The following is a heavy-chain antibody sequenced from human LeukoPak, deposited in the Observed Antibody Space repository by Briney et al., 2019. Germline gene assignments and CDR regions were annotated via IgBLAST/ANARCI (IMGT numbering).Heavy chain of an antibody. CDR3: ASAAGHY. CDR1: GGSISSGSYY. Sequence: SQTLSLTCTVSGGSISSGSYYWSWIRQPAGKGLEWIGRIYTSGSTNYNPSLKSRVTISVDTSKNQFSLKLSSVTAADTAVYHCASAAGHYWGQGTLVTASS. CDR2: IYTSGST. D-gene: IGHD6-13*01. V-gene: IGHV4-61*02. J-gene: IGHJ4*02.